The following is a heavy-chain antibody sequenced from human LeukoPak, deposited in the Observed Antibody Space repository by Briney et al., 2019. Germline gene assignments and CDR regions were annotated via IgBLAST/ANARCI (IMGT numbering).Heavy chain of an antibody. CDR2: IYYSGST. CDR1: GGSISSGDYY. Sequence: SETLSLTCTVSGGSISSGDYYWNWIRQPPGKGLEWIGHIYYSGSTYYNPSLKSRVTFSLDTSKNQFSLKLSSVTAADTAVYHCARGWGTPWFFDLWGRGTLVTASS. V-gene: IGHV4-30-4*01. CDR3: ARGWGTPWFFDL. D-gene: IGHD3-16*01. J-gene: IGHJ2*01.